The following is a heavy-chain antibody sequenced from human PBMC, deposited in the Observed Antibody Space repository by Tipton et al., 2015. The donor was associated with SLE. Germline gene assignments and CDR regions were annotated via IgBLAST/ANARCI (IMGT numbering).Heavy chain of an antibody. CDR1: GDSITSHS. CDR3: AREGLGNGFDI. V-gene: IGHV4-59*11. CDR2: IYHSGST. D-gene: IGHD7-27*01. J-gene: IGHJ3*02. Sequence: TLSLTCTVSGDSITSHSWSWIRQPPGKGLEWIGSIYHSGSTYYNPSLKSRVTISVDTSKNQFSLQLNSVTPEDTAVYYCAREGLGNGFDIWGQGTMVTVSS.